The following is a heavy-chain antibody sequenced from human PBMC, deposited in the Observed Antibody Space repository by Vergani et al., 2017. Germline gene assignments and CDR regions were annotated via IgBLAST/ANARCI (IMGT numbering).Heavy chain of an antibody. Sequence: QLQLQESGPGLVKPSETLSLTCTVSGGSISSSSYYWGWIRQPPGKGLEWIGSIYYSGSTDYNPSLKSRVTISVDTSKNQFSLRLSSVTAADTAVYYCARDRFSSSWYYMDVWGKGTTVTVSS. CDR3: ARDRFSSSWYYMDV. CDR2: IYYSGST. V-gene: IGHV4-39*07. CDR1: GGSISSSSYY. D-gene: IGHD6-13*01. J-gene: IGHJ6*03.